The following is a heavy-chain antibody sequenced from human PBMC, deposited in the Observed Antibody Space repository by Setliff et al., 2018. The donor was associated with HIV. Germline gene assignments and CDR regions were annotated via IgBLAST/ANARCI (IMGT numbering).Heavy chain of an antibody. CDR1: GASFSDYY. CDR2: IFHSGST. CDR3: ARLLRSGYSTTWYEGGAAWWFDP. D-gene: IGHD6-13*01. Sequence: SQTLSLTCAVYGASFSDYYWSWIRLPPGKGLEWIGEIFHSGSTTYNPSLKSRVTISVGMSKNQFSLNLSSVTAADTAVYYCARLLRSGYSTTWYEGGAAWWFDPWGQGTLGTVSS. V-gene: IGHV4-34*12. J-gene: IGHJ5*02.